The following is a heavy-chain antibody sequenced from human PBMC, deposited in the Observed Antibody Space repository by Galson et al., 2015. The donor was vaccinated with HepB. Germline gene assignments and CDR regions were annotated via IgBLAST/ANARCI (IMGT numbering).Heavy chain of an antibody. CDR2: IKEDGSLK. V-gene: IGHV3-7*01. CDR3: ARQGRTGDK. J-gene: IGHJ4*02. Sequence: SLRLSCAASGFTFSTYWMTWVRQAPGKGLEYAANIKEDGSLKYYLDSVKGRFTVSRDNAKNSLYLQMNSLRAEDTAVYYCARQGRTGDKWGQGTLVTVSS. CDR1: GFTFSTYW.